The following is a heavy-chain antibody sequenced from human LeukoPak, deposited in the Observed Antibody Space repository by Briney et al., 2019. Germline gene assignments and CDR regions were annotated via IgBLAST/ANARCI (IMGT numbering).Heavy chain of an antibody. CDR2: IPYKGNT. V-gene: IGHV4-59*01. CDR1: GGFSNNYI. Sequence: SATLSLTCTVAGGFSNNYICNGRRQPRGERAGMGGNIPYKGNTNYNPSLRGRVTILLDTSDNQFSLKLSSVTAADTAVYYCSRAGRGVARNFDSWGQGTLVTVSS. D-gene: IGHD5-12*01. J-gene: IGHJ4*02. CDR3: SRAGRGVARNFDS.